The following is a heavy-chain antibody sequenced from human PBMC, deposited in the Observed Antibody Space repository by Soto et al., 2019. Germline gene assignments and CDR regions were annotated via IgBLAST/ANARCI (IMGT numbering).Heavy chain of an antibody. CDR1: GFTFDDYG. D-gene: IGHD3-22*01. CDR3: ARDGYYDSSGYPLYYFDY. CDR2: INWNGGST. Sequence: GGSLRLSCAASGFTFDDYGMSWVRQAPGKGLEWVSGINWNGGSTGYADSVKGRFTISRDNAKNSLYLQMNSLRAEDTALYYCARDGYYDSSGYPLYYFDYSSQATLVTVSS. J-gene: IGHJ4*02. V-gene: IGHV3-20*04.